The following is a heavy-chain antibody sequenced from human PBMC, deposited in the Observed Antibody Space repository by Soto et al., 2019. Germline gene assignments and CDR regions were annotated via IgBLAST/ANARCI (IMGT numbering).Heavy chain of an antibody. CDR2: ISGNGYDT. J-gene: IGHJ4*02. CDR1: GFTFSSYA. Sequence: VGSMRLSCAASGFTFSSYAMSWVRQAHGKGLEWVSSISGNGYDTYDADSVKGRFTISRDYSKNTLFLQMNSLRVEDKAIYYCASTPWNYGENRYVDYWGQGTLVTVSS. D-gene: IGHD1-7*01. V-gene: IGHV3-23*01. CDR3: ASTPWNYGENRYVDY.